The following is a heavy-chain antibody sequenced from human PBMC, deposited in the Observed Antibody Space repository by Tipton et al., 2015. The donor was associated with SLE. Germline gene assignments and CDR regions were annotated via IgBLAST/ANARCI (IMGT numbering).Heavy chain of an antibody. CDR2: IYPGDSNT. D-gene: IGHD2-21*01. V-gene: IGHV5-51*03. CDR3: ARRLGVIAIHDAVDI. J-gene: IGHJ3*02. Sequence: QLVQSGAEVKKPGESLKISCKGSGYSFTSYWIGWVRRMPGKGLEWMGIIYPGDSNTRYSPSFQGPVTISADKSISTAYLQWSSLKASDTALYYRARRLGVIAIHDAVDIWGQGTMVTVSS. CDR1: GYSFTSYW.